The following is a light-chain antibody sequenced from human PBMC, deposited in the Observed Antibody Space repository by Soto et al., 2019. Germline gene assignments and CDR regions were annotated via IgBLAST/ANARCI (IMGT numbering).Light chain of an antibody. CDR3: QQYYSTPPYT. J-gene: IGKJ2*01. V-gene: IGKV4-1*01. Sequence: DIVMTQSPDSLAVSLGERATINCRSSQNLLYSSNNKNYLAWYQQKPGQPPKLLIYWASTRESGVPDRFSGSGSGTDFTLPISSLQAEDVAVYYCQQYYSTPPYTFGQGTKLEIK. CDR1: QNLLYSSNNKNY. CDR2: WAS.